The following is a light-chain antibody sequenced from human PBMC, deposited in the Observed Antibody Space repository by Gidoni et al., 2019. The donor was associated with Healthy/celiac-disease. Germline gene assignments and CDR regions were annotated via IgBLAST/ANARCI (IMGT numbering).Light chain of an antibody. CDR2: AAS. V-gene: IGKV1-9*01. CDR1: QGISSY. Sequence: DIQLTQSPSFLSASVGDRVTITCRASQGISSYLAWYQHKPGKAPKLLIYAASTLQSGVPSRFSGSGSGTEFTLTISSLQPEDFATYYCQQLNSYLPTFXPXTKVDIK. CDR3: QQLNSYLPT. J-gene: IGKJ3*01.